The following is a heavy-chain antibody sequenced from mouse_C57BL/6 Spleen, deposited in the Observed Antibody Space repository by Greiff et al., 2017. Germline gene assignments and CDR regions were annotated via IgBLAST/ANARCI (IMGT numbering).Heavy chain of an antibody. J-gene: IGHJ2*01. CDR1: GYTFPSYW. CDR2: IYPGSGST. D-gene: IGHD2-4*01. V-gene: IGHV1-55*01. CDR3: TRGYDDYDGDFDY. Sequence: QVQLQQPGAELVKPGASVKMSCKASGYTFPSYWITWVKQRPGQGLEWIGDIYPGSGSTNYNEKFKSKATLTVDTSSSTAYMQLSSLTSEDSAVYYCTRGYDDYDGDFDYWGQGTTLTVSS.